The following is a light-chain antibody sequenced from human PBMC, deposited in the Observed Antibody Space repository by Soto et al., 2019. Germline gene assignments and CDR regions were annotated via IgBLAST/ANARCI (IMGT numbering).Light chain of an antibody. V-gene: IGLV2-8*01. J-gene: IGLJ2*01. Sequence: QSVLTQSPSASGSPGQSVTISCTGTSSDIGGYNSVSWYQQHPGKAPKVMIYDVSKRPSGVPDRFSGSKSGNTASLTVSALQAEDEADYYCSSYTSSSTLVVFGGGTKVTVL. CDR2: DVS. CDR3: SSYTSSSTLVV. CDR1: SSDIGGYNS.